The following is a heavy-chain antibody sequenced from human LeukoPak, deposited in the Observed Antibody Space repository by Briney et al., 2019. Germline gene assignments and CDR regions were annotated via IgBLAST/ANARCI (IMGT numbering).Heavy chain of an antibody. CDR3: ARDESTLLNAWYDYVWGTLDY. V-gene: IGHV3-30-3*01. D-gene: IGHD3-16*01. Sequence: PGGSLRLSCAASGFTFSSYAMPWVRQAPGKGLEWVAVISYDGSNKYYADSVKGRFTISRDNSKNTLYLQMNSLRAEDTAVYYCARDESTLLNAWYDYVWGTLDYWGQGTLVTVSS. CDR1: GFTFSSYA. CDR2: ISYDGSNK. J-gene: IGHJ4*02.